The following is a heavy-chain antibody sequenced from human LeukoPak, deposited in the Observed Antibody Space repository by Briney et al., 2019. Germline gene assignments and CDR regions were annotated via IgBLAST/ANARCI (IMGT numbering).Heavy chain of an antibody. V-gene: IGHV3-48*04. Sequence: GGSLRLSCAASGFSVSEYTLNWVRQAPGKGLEWVSYISSSGSTIYYADSVKGRFTISRDNAKNSLYLQRNSLRAEDAAVYYCAELGITMIGGVWGKGTTVTISS. CDR2: ISSSGSTI. CDR1: GFSVSEYT. D-gene: IGHD3-10*02. J-gene: IGHJ6*04. CDR3: AELGITMIGGV.